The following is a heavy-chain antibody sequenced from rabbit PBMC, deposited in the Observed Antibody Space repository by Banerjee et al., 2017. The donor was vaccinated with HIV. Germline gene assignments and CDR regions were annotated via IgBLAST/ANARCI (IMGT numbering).Heavy chain of an antibody. CDR2: IYTGSSGST. CDR1: GFSFSSNYY. D-gene: IGHD1-1*01. V-gene: IGHV1S45*01. J-gene: IGHJ4*01. Sequence: QEQLEESGGDLVQPEGSLTLTCTASGFSFSSNYYMHWVRQAPGKGLEWIACIYTGSSGSTWYASWAKGRFTISKTSSTTVTLQMTSLTAADTATYFCARGVYIGGTIPTYFNLWGPGTLVTVS. CDR3: ARGVYIGGTIPTYFNL.